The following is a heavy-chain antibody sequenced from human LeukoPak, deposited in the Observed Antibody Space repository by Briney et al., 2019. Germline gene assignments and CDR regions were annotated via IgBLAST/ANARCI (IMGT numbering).Heavy chain of an antibody. CDR2: ISSTSSTI. CDR1: GFSFSDYA. D-gene: IGHD3-22*01. Sequence: GGSLRLSCAASGFSFSDYAMDWVRQAPGKGLEWVSYISSTSSTIYYADSVKGRFTISRDNAKNSLYLQMNSLRDEDTAVYYCARAAPYYYDSSGYSAFDSWGQGTMVTVSA. J-gene: IGHJ3*02. CDR3: ARAAPYYYDSSGYSAFDS. V-gene: IGHV3-48*02.